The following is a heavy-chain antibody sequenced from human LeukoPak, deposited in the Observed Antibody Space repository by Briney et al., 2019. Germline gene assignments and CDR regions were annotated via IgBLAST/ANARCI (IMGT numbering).Heavy chain of an antibody. CDR3: AREHCSGGSCYSGEFDY. D-gene: IGHD2-15*01. CDR1: GCTFTSYY. CDR2: INPSGGST. J-gene: IGHJ4*02. V-gene: IGHV1-46*01. Sequence: ASVKVSCKASGCTFTSYYMHWVRQAPGQGLEWMGIINPSGGSTSYAQKFQGRVTMTRDTSTSTVYMELSRLRPDDTAVYYCAREHCSGGSCYSGEFDYWGQGTLVTVSS.